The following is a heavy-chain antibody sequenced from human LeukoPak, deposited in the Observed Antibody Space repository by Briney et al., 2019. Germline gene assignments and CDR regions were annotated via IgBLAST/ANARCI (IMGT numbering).Heavy chain of an antibody. J-gene: IGHJ4*02. D-gene: IGHD5-12*01. Sequence: SETLSLTCTVSGGSISSSSYYWGWIRQPPGKGLEWIGSIYYSGSTYYNPSLKSRVTISVDTSKNQFSLKLSSVTAADTAVYYCARFSGYYFDYWGQGTLVTVSS. CDR1: GGSISSSSYY. V-gene: IGHV4-39*07. CDR2: IYYSGST. CDR3: ARFSGYYFDY.